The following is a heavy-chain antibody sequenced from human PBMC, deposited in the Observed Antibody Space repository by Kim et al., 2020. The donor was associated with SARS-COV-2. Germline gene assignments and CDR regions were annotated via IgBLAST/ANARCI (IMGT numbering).Heavy chain of an antibody. J-gene: IGHJ4*02. CDR3: ANSQWLRAFDY. D-gene: IGHD5-12*01. CDR2: IWDDGSST. CDR1: GFTFSSYA. V-gene: IGHV3-33*06. Sequence: GGSLRLSCAASGFTFSSYAMRWVRQAPGKGLEWVAAIWDDGSSTYYADSVKGRFTISRDNSKNTLYLQMNSLRAEDTAVYYCANSQWLRAFDYWGQGTLVTVSS.